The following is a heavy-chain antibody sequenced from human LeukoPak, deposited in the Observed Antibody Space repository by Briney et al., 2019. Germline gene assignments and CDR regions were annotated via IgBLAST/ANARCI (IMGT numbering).Heavy chain of an antibody. V-gene: IGHV1-2*02. Sequence: ASVKVSCKASGYTSTGYYMHWVRQAPGQGLEWMGWINPNSGGTNYAQKFQGRVTMTRDTSISTVYMELSRLTSDDTAVFYCARRYYDALTGYYPFDHWGQGTLVTVSS. CDR3: ARRYYDALTGYYPFDH. CDR2: INPNSGGT. CDR1: GYTSTGYY. D-gene: IGHD3-9*01. J-gene: IGHJ4*02.